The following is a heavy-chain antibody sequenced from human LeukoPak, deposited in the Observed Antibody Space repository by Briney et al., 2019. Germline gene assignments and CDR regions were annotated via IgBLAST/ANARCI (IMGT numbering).Heavy chain of an antibody. CDR2: IRYDGSNK. D-gene: IGHD5-24*01. CDR1: GFTFSSYG. J-gene: IGHJ4*02. CDR3: AKRDGYPSYHFDY. Sequence: GGSLRLSCAASGFTFSSYGMHWVRQAPGKGLEWVAFIRYDGSNKYYADSVKGRFTISRDNSKNTLYLQMNSLRVEDTAVYYCAKRDGYPSYHFDYWGQGTLVTVSS. V-gene: IGHV3-30*02.